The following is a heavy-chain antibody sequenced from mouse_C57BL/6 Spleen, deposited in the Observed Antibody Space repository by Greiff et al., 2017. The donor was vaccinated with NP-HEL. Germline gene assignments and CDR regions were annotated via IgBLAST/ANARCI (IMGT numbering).Heavy chain of an antibody. V-gene: IGHV1-69*01. Sequence: QVQLQQPGAELVMPGASVKLSCKASGYTFTSYWMHWVKQRPGQGLEWIGEIDPSDSYTNYNQKFKGKSTLTVDKSSSTAYMQLSSLTSEDSGVYYCASRGLLPWFAYWGQGTLVTVSA. CDR2: IDPSDSYT. J-gene: IGHJ3*01. D-gene: IGHD2-3*01. CDR3: ASRGLLPWFAY. CDR1: GYTFTSYW.